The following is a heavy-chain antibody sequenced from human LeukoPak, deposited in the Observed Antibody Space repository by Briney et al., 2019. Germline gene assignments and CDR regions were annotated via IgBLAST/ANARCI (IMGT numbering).Heavy chain of an antibody. Sequence: PGGSLRLSCAASGFTFSSYWMHWVRQAPGKGLVRVSRINSDGSSTSYADSVKGRFTISRDNAKNTLYLQMNSLRAEDTAVYYCARVQSWFGELLNYWGQGTLVTVSS. CDR2: INSDGSST. D-gene: IGHD3-10*01. CDR3: ARVQSWFGELLNY. V-gene: IGHV3-74*01. J-gene: IGHJ4*02. CDR1: GFTFSSYW.